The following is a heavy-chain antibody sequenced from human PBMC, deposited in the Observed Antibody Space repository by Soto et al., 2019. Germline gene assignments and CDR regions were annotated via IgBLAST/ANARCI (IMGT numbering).Heavy chain of an antibody. D-gene: IGHD3-10*01. V-gene: IGHV4-4*02. CDR3: SSRVTDAPT. CDR1: GASISSGW. J-gene: IGHJ5*02. CDR2: TLYSGRT. Sequence: QVQLQESGPGLVKPSGTLSLTCAVSGASISSGWWTWVRQPPGKGLEWIGETLYSGRTKYNSSLNSRVTISIDKSKKQFSLNLSSVTAADTAVYYCSSRVTDAPTWGQGTMVTVSS.